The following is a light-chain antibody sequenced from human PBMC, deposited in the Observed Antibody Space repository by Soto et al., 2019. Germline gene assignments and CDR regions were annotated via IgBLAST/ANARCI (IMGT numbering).Light chain of an antibody. Sequence: DIQMTQSPSTLSASVGDRVTITCRASQSISSWLAWYQQKPGKAPKLLIYKASSLETGVPSRFSGSGSGTEFTLTISSLQPDDFASYYCQQYGSSSQWTFGQGTKVEVK. CDR2: KAS. CDR3: QQYGSSSQWT. V-gene: IGKV1-5*03. CDR1: QSISSW. J-gene: IGKJ1*01.